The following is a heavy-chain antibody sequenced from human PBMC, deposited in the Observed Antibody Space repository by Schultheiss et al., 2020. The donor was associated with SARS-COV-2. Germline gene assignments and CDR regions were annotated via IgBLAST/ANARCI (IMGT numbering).Heavy chain of an antibody. CDR3: ARKRWPDAFDI. CDR2: ISSNGGST. CDR1: GFTFSSYA. J-gene: IGHJ3*02. V-gene: IGHV3-64D*06. Sequence: VGSLRLSCSASGFTFSSYAMHWVRQAPGKGLEYVSAISSNGGSTYYADSVKGRFTISRDNSKNTLYLQMSSLRAEDTAVYYCARKRWPDAFDIWGQGTMVTVSS. D-gene: IGHD4-23*01.